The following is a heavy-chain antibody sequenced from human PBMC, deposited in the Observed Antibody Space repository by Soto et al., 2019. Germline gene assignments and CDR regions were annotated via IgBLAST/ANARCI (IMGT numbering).Heavy chain of an antibody. CDR3: ARGHYDILTGYYTVFDY. CDR1: GYTFTSYD. V-gene: IGHV1-8*01. D-gene: IGHD3-9*01. CDR2: MNPNSGNT. Sequence: GASVKVSCKASGYTFTSYDINWLRQATGQGLEWMGWMNPNSGNTGYAQKFQGRVTMTRNTSISTAYMELSSLRSEDTAVYYCARGHYDILTGYYTVFDYWGQGTLVTVSS. J-gene: IGHJ4*02.